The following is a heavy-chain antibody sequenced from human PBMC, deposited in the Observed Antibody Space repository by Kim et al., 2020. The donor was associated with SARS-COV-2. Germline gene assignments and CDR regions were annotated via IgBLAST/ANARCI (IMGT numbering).Heavy chain of an antibody. V-gene: IGHV1-18*01. D-gene: IGHD6-13*01. CDR1: GYTFTSYG. CDR2: ISAYNGNT. CDR3: ARDLRSLIAAAFESPLHYY. J-gene: IGHJ6*01. Sequence: ASVKVSCKASGYTFTSYGISWFRQVPGQGLEWMGWISAYNGNTNYAQKFQGRVTMTTDTFTSTAYMELRSLRSDDTAVYYCARDLRSLIAAAFESPLHYY.